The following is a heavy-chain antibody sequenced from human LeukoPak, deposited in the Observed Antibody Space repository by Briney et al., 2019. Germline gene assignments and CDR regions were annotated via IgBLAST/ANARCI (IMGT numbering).Heavy chain of an antibody. D-gene: IGHD3-3*01. J-gene: IGHJ3*02. CDR1: GGTFSSYA. Sequence: SVKVSCKASGGTFSSYAISWVRQAPGQGLEWMGEIIPIFGTANYAQKFQGRVTITTDESTSTAYMELSSLRSEDTAMYYCARHGGISIFGVAQPGGAFDIWGQRTMVTVSS. V-gene: IGHV1-69*05. CDR3: ARHGGISIFGVAQPGGAFDI. CDR2: IIPIFGTA.